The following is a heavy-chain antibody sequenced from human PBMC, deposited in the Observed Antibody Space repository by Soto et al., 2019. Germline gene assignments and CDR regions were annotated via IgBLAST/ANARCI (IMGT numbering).Heavy chain of an antibody. D-gene: IGHD6-13*01. Sequence: QLQLQESGPGLVKPSETLSLTCTVSGGSISSSSFHWGWIRQPPGKGLEWIGSIYYSGSNYYSPSLTSRVTISVDTSKNQFSLKLSSVTAADTAVYYCARRERAAGTDWWFDPWGQGTMVTVSS. CDR1: GGSISSSSFH. CDR3: ARRERAAGTDWWFDP. J-gene: IGHJ5*02. CDR2: IYYSGSN. V-gene: IGHV4-39*01.